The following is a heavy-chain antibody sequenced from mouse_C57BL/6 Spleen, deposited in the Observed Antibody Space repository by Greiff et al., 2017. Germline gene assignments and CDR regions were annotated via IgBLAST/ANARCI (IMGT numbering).Heavy chain of an antibody. D-gene: IGHD1-1*01. V-gene: IGHV5-4*01. CDR2: ISDGGSYT. CDR3: ARDGNYYGSSPVYFDY. J-gene: IGHJ2*01. CDR1: GFTFSSYA. Sequence: DVKLQESGGGLVKPGGSLKLSCAASGFTFSSYAMSWVRQTPEKRLEWVATISDGGSYTYYPDNVKGRFTISRDNAKNNLYLQMSHLKSEDTAMYYCARDGNYYGSSPVYFDYWGQGTTLTVSS.